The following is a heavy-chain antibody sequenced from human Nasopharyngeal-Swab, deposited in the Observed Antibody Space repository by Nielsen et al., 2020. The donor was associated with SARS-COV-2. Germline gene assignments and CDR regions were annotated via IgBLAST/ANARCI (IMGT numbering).Heavy chain of an antibody. CDR2: ITWNSDR. CDR1: GFTFDDYA. J-gene: IGHJ6*02. Sequence: SLKISCAATGFTFDDYAMHWVRQGPGKGLEWVSSITWNSDRVSADSVKGRFTISRDNAKNSLYLQMNSLRPEDTALYYCAKEINNFDYYYYTMDVWGQGTTVTVSS. CDR3: AKEINNFDYYYYTMDV. D-gene: IGHD3-3*02. V-gene: IGHV3-9*01.